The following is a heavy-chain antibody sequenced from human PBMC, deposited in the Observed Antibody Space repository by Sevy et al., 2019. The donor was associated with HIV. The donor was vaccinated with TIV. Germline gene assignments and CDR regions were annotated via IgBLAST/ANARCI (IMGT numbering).Heavy chain of an antibody. D-gene: IGHD2-2*01. CDR1: GGSISSGGYY. V-gene: IGHV4-31*03. CDR2: TYYSGST. Sequence: SETLSLTCTVSGGSISSGGYYWSWIRQHPGKGLEWIGYTYYSGSTYYNPSLKSRVTISVDTSKNQFSLKLSSVTAADTAVYYCARDLPPYCSSTSCSRDYWGQGTLVTVSS. J-gene: IGHJ4*02. CDR3: ARDLPPYCSSTSCSRDY.